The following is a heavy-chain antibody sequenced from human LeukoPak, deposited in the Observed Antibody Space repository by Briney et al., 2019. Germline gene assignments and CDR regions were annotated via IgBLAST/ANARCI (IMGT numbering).Heavy chain of an antibody. CDR2: ISGSGGST. J-gene: IGHJ4*02. Sequence: PGGSLRLSCAASEFTFSSYAMSWVRQAPGKGLEWVSGISGSGGSTYHADSVKGRFTISRDNSKNTLYLQMNSLRAEDTAVYYCAKEPRDGYNHFDNWGQGTLVTVSS. D-gene: IGHD5-24*01. CDR1: EFTFSSYA. V-gene: IGHV3-23*01. CDR3: AKEPRDGYNHFDN.